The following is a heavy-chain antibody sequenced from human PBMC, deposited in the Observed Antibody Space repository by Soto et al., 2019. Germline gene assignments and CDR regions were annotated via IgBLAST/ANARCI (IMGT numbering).Heavy chain of an antibody. CDR3: AKGLRLGELRHLSY. CDR1: GFTFSSYG. D-gene: IGHD3-16*01. V-gene: IGHV3-30*18. J-gene: IGHJ4*02. CDR2: ISYDGSNK. Sequence: QVQLVESGGGVVQPGRSLRLSCAASGFTFSSYGMHWVRQAPGKGLEWVAVISYDGSNKYYADSVKGRFTISRDNSKNTLYLQMNSLRAEDTAVYYCAKGLRLGELRHLSYWGQGTLVTVSS.